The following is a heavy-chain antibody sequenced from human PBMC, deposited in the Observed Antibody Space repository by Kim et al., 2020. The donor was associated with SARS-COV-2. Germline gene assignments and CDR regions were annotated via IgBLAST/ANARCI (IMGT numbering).Heavy chain of an antibody. CDR2: INHSGST. Sequence: SETLSLTCADYGGSFSGYYWSWIRQPPGKGLEWIGEINHSGSTNYNPSLKSRVTISVDTSKNPFSLKLSSVTAADTAVYYCARSSGRVDYWGQGTLVTVSS. CDR1: GGSFSGYY. CDR3: ARSSGRVDY. D-gene: IGHD1-1*01. J-gene: IGHJ4*01. V-gene: IGHV4-34*01.